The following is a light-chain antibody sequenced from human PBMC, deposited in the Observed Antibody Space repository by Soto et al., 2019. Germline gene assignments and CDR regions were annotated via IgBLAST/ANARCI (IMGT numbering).Light chain of an antibody. J-gene: IGKJ5*01. Sequence: EIVMTQSPATLSVSPGERGTLSCRASQSVSTYLAWYQQKPGQAPRLLIYDASNRATGIPARFSGSGSGTDFTLTISRLEPEDFAVYYCQQRSNWLSITFGQGTRLEIK. V-gene: IGKV3-11*01. CDR3: QQRSNWLSIT. CDR2: DAS. CDR1: QSVSTY.